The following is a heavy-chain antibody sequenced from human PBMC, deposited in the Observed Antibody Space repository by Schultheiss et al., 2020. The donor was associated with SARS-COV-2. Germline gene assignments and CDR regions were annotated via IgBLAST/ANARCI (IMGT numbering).Heavy chain of an antibody. CDR2: INFNGGST. CDR1: GFTFSSYS. CDR3: VKGGGSSSRSYFDD. J-gene: IGHJ4*02. V-gene: IGHV3-64D*06. Sequence: GESLKISCAASGFTFSSYSMHWVRQAPGKGLEYVSGINFNGGSTNHVDSVKDRLTISRDNSKNMVYLQMSSLRPEDTAAYYCVKGGGSSSRSYFDDWGQGTLVTVSS. D-gene: IGHD6-6*01.